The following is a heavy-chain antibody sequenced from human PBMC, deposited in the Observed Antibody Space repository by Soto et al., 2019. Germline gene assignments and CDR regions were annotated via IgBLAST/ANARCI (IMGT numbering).Heavy chain of an antibody. CDR1: GGSISSSSYY. CDR2: IYYSGST. CDR3: ARHLHDYRYYYDSSGYYFDY. Sequence: PSETLSLTCTVSGGSISSSSYYWCWIRHPPGKGLEWVGSIYYSGSTYYNPSLKSRVTISVDTSKNQFSLKLSSVTAADTAVYYCARHLHDYRYYYDSSGYYFDYWGQGTLVTVSS. J-gene: IGHJ4*02. D-gene: IGHD3-22*01. V-gene: IGHV4-39*01.